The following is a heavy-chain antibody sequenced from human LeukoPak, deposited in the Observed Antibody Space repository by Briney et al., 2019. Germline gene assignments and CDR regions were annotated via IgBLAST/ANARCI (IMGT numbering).Heavy chain of an antibody. CDR2: ISSSSSTI. V-gene: IGHV3-48*02. J-gene: IGHJ3*02. CDR3: ARDRVARVDAFDI. CDR1: GFIFSSYG. Sequence: GGSLRLSCAASGFIFSSYGMHWVRQAPGKGLEWVSYISSSSSTIYYADSVKGRFTISRDNAKNSLYLQMNSLRDEDTAVYYCARDRVARVDAFDIWGQGTMVTVSS.